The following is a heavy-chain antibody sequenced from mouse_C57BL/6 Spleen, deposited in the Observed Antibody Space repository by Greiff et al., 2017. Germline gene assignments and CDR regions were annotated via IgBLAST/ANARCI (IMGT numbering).Heavy chain of an antibody. CDR2: IDPSDSYT. Sequence: QVQLKQPGAELVKPGASVKLSCKASGYTFTSYWMQWVKQRPGQGLEWIGEIDPSDSYTNYNQKFKGKATLTVDTSSSTAYMQLSSLTSEDSAVYYCARAGYDVGAWFAYWGQGTLVTVSA. V-gene: IGHV1-50*01. CDR3: ARAGYDVGAWFAY. CDR1: GYTFTSYW. D-gene: IGHD2-2*01. J-gene: IGHJ3*01.